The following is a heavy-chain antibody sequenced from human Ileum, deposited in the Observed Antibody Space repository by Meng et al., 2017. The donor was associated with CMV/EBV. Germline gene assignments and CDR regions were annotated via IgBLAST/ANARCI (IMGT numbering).Heavy chain of an antibody. J-gene: IGHJ4*02. Sequence: GESLKISCAASGFTFGTYAMHWVRQAPGKGLEWVAVTTYDGTNEYYADSVKGRFTISRDNSKNTLYLQMNSLRSEETAVYYCARGGQRGLYRDGSFDYWGQGTLVTVSS. CDR2: TTYDGTNE. D-gene: IGHD5-18*01. CDR3: ARGGQRGLYRDGSFDY. V-gene: IGHV3-30*04. CDR1: GFTFGTYA.